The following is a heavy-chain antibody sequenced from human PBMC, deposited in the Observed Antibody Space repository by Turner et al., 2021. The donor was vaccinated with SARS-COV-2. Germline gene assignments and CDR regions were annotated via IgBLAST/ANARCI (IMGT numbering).Heavy chain of an antibody. J-gene: IGHJ6*02. V-gene: IGHV4-39*01. D-gene: IGHD6-19*01. CDR2: ISYSGTT. CDR1: GDSISSSNYY. Sequence: QLQLQESGPGLVRPSETLCLSCTVSGDSISSSNYYWCWIRQPPGKGLEWIASISYSGTTYYNPSLRSRVTISVDTSRNQFSLKLSSVTAADTGIYYCARHRPNSSGWYYYGMDVWGQGTTVTVSS. CDR3: ARHRPNSSGWYYYGMDV.